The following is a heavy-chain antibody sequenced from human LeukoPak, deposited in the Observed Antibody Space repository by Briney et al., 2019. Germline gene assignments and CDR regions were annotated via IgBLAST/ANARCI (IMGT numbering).Heavy chain of an antibody. CDR3: ARELVGAAASTYYYYGMDV. J-gene: IGHJ6*02. D-gene: IGHD1-26*01. CDR1: GYTFTSYD. CDR2: MNPNSGNT. Sequence: GASVKVSCKASGYTFTSYDINWVRQATGQGLEWMGWMNPNSGNTGYAQKFQGRVTMTRNTSISTAYMELSSLRSEDTAVYYCARELVGAAASTYYYYGMDVWGQGTTVTVSS. V-gene: IGHV1-8*01.